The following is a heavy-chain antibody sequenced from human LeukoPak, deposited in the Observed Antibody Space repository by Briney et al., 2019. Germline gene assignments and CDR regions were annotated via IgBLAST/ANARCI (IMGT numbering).Heavy chain of an antibody. J-gene: IGHJ4*02. Sequence: ASVKVSCKVSGYTLTELSMHWVRQAPGKGLERMGGFDPEDGETIYAQKFQGRVTMTEDTSTDTAYMELSSLRSEDTAVYYCATPRIRWFGELLPAFDYWGQGTLVTVSS. CDR2: FDPEDGET. V-gene: IGHV1-24*01. D-gene: IGHD3-10*01. CDR3: ATPRIRWFGELLPAFDY. CDR1: GYTLTELS.